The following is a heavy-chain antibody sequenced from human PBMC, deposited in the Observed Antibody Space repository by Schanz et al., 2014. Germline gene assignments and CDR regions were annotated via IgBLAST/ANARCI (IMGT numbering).Heavy chain of an antibody. Sequence: QVQLEESGAGLVKPSGTLSLTCAVSGASVSSDNWWNWVRQPPGKGLEWIGEIYDSGNTNYNPSXXXXXXXXXXXXXXXXXXXXXXXXXXXXAVYYCARGGQGFGEPHQRLFEYWGPGTLVTVSS. V-gene: IGHV4-4*02. CDR3: ARGGQGFGEPHQRLFEY. CDR2: IYDSGNT. J-gene: IGHJ4*02. D-gene: IGHD3-10*01. CDR1: GASVSSDNW.